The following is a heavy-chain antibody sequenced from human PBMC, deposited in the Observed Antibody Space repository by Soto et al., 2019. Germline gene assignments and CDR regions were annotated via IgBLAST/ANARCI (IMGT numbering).Heavy chain of an antibody. J-gene: IGHJ6*02. CDR3: ARDPPATRHGMDV. V-gene: IGHV3-53*01. Sequence: GGSLRLSCAASGFTVSSNYMSWVRQAPGKGLEWVSVIYRGGSTYYADSVRGRFTISRDNSKNTLYLQMKSLRAEDTAVYYCARDPPATRHGMDVWGQGTTGTVSS. CDR2: IYRGGST. CDR1: GFTVSSNY.